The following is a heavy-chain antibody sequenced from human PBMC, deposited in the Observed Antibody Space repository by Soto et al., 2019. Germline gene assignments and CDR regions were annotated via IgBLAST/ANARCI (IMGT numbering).Heavy chain of an antibody. J-gene: IGHJ3*02. D-gene: IGHD3-3*01. CDR3: VRFFGNAFDI. CDR1: GGSTSSSSYY. Sequence: KPSETLSLTCTVSGGSTSSSSYYWGWIRQPPGKGLAWIGNIYYSGTTDYNPSLKSRVTVSTDTSRNQFSLTLSSVTAADTAVYYSVRFFGNAFDIWGPGTLVTV. V-gene: IGHV4-39*01. CDR2: IYYSGTT.